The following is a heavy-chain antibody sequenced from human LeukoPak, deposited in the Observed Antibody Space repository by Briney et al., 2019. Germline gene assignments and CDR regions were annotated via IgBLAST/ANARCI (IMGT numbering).Heavy chain of an antibody. V-gene: IGHV3-11*01. CDR1: GLTFSNYA. Sequence: GGSLRLSCAASGLTFSNYAMSWVRQAPGKGLEWLAYISISGSDIFYADSVRGRFTISRDNAGNSLYLLMNNLRADDTATYHCAREHRVRGAGADYWGQGTLVTVSS. D-gene: IGHD3-10*01. J-gene: IGHJ4*02. CDR3: AREHRVRGAGADY. CDR2: ISISGSDI.